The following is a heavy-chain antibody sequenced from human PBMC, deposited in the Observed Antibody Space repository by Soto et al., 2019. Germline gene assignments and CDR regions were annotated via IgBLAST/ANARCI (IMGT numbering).Heavy chain of an antibody. CDR1: GGTFSSYT. D-gene: IGHD1-26*01. J-gene: IGHJ4*02. CDR3: ARDRIGASGGFDY. Sequence: GASVKVSCKASGGTFSSYTISWVRQAPGQGLEWMGRIIPILGIANYAQKFQGRVTITADESTSTAYMELSSLRSEDTAVYYCARDRIGASGGFDYWGQGTLVTVSS. V-gene: IGHV1-69*04. CDR2: IIPILGIA.